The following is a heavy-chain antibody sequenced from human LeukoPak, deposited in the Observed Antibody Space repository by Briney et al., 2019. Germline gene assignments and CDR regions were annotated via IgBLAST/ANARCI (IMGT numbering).Heavy chain of an antibody. CDR2: IYYSGST. CDR3: ARDHSPRAYGPGSHLDY. D-gene: IGHD3-10*01. CDR1: GGSISNSDYY. Sequence: SETLSLTCTVSGGSISNSDYYWGWIRQPPGKGLEWIGSIYYSGSTFYNPSLKSRVTISVDTSKNQFSLKLRSVTAADTAVYYCARDHSPRAYGPGSHLDYWGQGTLVTVSS. V-gene: IGHV4-39*01. J-gene: IGHJ4*02.